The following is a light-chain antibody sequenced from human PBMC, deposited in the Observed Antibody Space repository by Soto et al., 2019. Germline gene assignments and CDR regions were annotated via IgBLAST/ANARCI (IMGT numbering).Light chain of an antibody. CDR1: SSDVGGNDY. Sequence: QSALTQPASVSGSPRQSVTISCTGASSDVGGNDYVSWYQQHPGKAPKLILYEVNNRPSGVSNHFSGSKSGNTASLIISGLQADDEADYYCSSYSTTSTLVFGSGTKLTVL. J-gene: IGLJ1*01. CDR3: SSYSTTSTLV. CDR2: EVN. V-gene: IGLV2-14*01.